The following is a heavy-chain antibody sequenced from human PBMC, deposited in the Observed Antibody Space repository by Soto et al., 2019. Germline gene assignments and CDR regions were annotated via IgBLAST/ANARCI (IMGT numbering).Heavy chain of an antibody. CDR1: GYTFTRYG. J-gene: IGHJ6*02. V-gene: IGHV1-18*01. CDR2: ISGYDGRT. D-gene: IGHD1-1*01. Sequence: QVHLVQSGAEVKKPGASVKVSCKTSGYTFTRYGISWVRQAPGQGLEWMGWISGYDGRTNLAQKVQDRVTMTTDTSTSTVYMELRSLSSDDTAVYYCAREGTVPYYYYGMDVWGQGTTVTVSS. CDR3: AREGTVPYYYYGMDV.